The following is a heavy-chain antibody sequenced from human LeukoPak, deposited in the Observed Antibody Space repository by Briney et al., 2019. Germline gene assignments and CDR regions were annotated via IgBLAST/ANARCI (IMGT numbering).Heavy chain of an antibody. Sequence: ASVKVSCKASGYTFTGYYMHWVRQAPGQGLEWTGWINPNSGGTNYAQKFHGRVTMTRDTSISTAYMELSRLRSDDTAVYYCATQPDWYTHVPWGQGTLVTVSS. V-gene: IGHV1-2*02. CDR3: ATQPDWYTHVP. J-gene: IGHJ5*02. D-gene: IGHD3/OR15-3a*01. CDR2: INPNSGGT. CDR1: GYTFTGYY.